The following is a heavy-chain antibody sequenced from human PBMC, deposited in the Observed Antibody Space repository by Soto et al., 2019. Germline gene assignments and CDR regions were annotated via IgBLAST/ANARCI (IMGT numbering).Heavy chain of an antibody. CDR1: GFTFSSYW. Sequence: LPGGSLRLSCEASGFTFSSYWMSWVRQAPGKGLEWVANIKEDGSEKYYVDSVKGRFTISRANAKNSLFLQMNSLRAEDTAVYYCASSPYPSYYYYGMDVWGQGTTVTVSS. CDR3: ASSPYPSYYYYGMDV. J-gene: IGHJ6*02. CDR2: IKEDGSEK. V-gene: IGHV3-7*03.